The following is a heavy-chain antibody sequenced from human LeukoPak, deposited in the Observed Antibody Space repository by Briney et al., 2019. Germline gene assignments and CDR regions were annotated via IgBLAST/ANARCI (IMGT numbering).Heavy chain of an antibody. CDR3: ARDQRWFGELLER. CDR2: ISYDGSNK. J-gene: IGHJ4*02. D-gene: IGHD3-10*01. CDR1: GFTFSSYA. Sequence: PGRSLRLSCAASGFTFSSYAMHWVRQAPGKGLEWVAVISYDGSNKYYADSVKGRFTISRDNSKNTLYLQMNSLRAEDTAVYYCARDQRWFGELLERWGQGTLVTVSS. V-gene: IGHV3-30-3*01.